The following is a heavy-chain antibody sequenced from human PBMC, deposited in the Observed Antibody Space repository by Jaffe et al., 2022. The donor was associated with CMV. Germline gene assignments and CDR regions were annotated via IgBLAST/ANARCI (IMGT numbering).Heavy chain of an antibody. CDR1: GFTFSNYI. CDR3: VKDMGRAAGTSDY. D-gene: IGHD6-13*01. Sequence: EVQLVESGGGLVQPGGSLRLSCSASGFTFSNYIMHWVRQAPGKGLEYVSVITGNGGSTYYADSVKGRFTISRDNSKNTLYLQMSSLRAEDTAVYYCVKDMGRAAGTSDYWGQGTLVTVSS. J-gene: IGHJ4*02. V-gene: IGHV3-64D*06. CDR2: ITGNGGST.